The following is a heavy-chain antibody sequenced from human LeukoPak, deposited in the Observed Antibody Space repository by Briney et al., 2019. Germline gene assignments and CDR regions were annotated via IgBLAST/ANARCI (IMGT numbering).Heavy chain of an antibody. CDR1: GFTVSSNY. V-gene: IGHV3-30*18. J-gene: IGHJ4*02. CDR2: ISYDGSNK. D-gene: IGHD5-12*01. CDR3: AKDHHIIVATIGFDY. Sequence: GGSLRLSCAASGFTVSSNYMSWVRQAPGKGLEWVAVISYDGSNKYYADSVKGRFTISRDNSKNTLYLQMNSLRAEDTAVYYCAKDHHIIVATIGFDYWGQGTLVTVSS.